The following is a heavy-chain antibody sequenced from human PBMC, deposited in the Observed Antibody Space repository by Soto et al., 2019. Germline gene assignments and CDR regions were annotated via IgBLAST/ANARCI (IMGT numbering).Heavy chain of an antibody. CDR2: IIPIFGTA. D-gene: IGHD1-26*01. CDR1: GGTFSSYA. V-gene: IGHV1-69*13. Sequence: GASVEVSCKASGGTFSSYAISWVRQAPGQGLEWMGGIIPIFGTANYAQKFQGRVTITADESTSTAYMELSSLRSEDTAVYYCATSGWELLNYWGQGTLVTVSS. J-gene: IGHJ4*02. CDR3: ATSGWELLNY.